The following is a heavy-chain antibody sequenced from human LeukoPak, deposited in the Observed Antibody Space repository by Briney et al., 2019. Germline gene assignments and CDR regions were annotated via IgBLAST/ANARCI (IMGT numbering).Heavy chain of an antibody. CDR1: GFTFSSYW. D-gene: IGHD3-10*01. V-gene: IGHV3-74*01. CDR2: INSDGSST. CDR3: ANGGFGESIDY. J-gene: IGHJ4*02. Sequence: GGSLRLSCAASGFTFSSYWMPWVRQAPGKGLVWVSRINSDGSSTSYADSVKGRFTISRDNAKNTLYLQMNSLRAEDTAVYYCANGGFGESIDYWGQGTLVTVSS.